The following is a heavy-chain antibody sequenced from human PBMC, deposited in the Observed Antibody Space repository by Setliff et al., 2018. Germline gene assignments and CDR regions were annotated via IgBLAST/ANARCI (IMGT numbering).Heavy chain of an antibody. CDR3: ARADGFDLDH. CDR1: GYTFSDYY. Sequence: ASVKVSCKVSGYTFSDYYIHWVQQAPGKGLEWVGRIDPEDGKTIYSEKLEARVTINADTSIDASYMELSSLRSDDTATYYCARADGFDLDHWGHGTLVTVSS. J-gene: IGHJ4*01. CDR2: IDPEDGKT. V-gene: IGHV1-69-2*01. D-gene: IGHD5-12*01.